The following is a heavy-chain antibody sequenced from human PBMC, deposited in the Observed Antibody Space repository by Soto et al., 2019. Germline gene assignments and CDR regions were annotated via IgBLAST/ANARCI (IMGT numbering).Heavy chain of an antibody. D-gene: IGHD2-15*01. V-gene: IGHV3-23*01. J-gene: IGHJ4*02. CDR2: LSGSGGST. CDR1: GFNFNTYA. CDR3: AKSGMAGYCSGSNCYQYLDY. Sequence: VQLLQSGGGLVQPGGSLRLSCVTSGFNFNTYAMSWVRQAPGKRLEWVSGLSGSGGSTYYADSVKGRFTISRDTSKNTLYLQLNSLRAEDTAVYYCAKSGMAGYCSGSNCYQYLDYWGQGTLVTVSS.